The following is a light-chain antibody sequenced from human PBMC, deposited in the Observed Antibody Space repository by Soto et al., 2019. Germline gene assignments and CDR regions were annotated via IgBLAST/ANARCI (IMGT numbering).Light chain of an antibody. CDR2: GAS. V-gene: IGKV3-20*01. CDR1: QSVSSSY. J-gene: IGKJ4*01. Sequence: EIVLTQSPGTLSLSPGERATLSCRASQSVSSSYLAWYQHKPGQAPRLLIYGASSRATGTPERFSGSGSATDFTLTISRLADENLAAYYCQRYGRSRTFGEVTKVDIK. CDR3: QRYGRSRT.